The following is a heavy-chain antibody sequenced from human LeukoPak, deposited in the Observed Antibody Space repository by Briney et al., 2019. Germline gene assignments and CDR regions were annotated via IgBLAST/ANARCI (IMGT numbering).Heavy chain of an antibody. Sequence: PSETLSLTCTVSGGSISSSIYYWGWIRQPPGKGLEWIGTIYDSGSTNYNPSLKSRVTVSIDTSKNQFSLKLNSVTAADTAVYYCARDLVVFPYNWFDPWGQGTLVTVSS. CDR1: GGSISSSIYY. CDR3: ARDLVVFPYNWFDP. D-gene: IGHD3-22*01. V-gene: IGHV4-39*07. J-gene: IGHJ5*02. CDR2: IYDSGST.